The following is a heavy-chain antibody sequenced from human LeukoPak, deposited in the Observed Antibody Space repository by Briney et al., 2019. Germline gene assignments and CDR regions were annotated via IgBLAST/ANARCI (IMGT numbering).Heavy chain of an antibody. Sequence: GGSLRLSCVASGFTFGTHAMSWVRQVPGKGLEWVAVISYDGSNKYYADSVKGRFTISRDNSKNTLYLQMNSLRAEDTAVYYCAKDHYDSSGYYFDYWGQGTLVTVSS. D-gene: IGHD3-22*01. V-gene: IGHV3-30-3*01. CDR1: GFTFGTHA. CDR3: AKDHYDSSGYYFDY. CDR2: ISYDGSNK. J-gene: IGHJ4*02.